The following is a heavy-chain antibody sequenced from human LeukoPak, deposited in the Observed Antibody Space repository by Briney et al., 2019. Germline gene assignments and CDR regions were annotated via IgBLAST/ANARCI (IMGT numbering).Heavy chain of an antibody. CDR3: AKGSKEVLFTRDHYMDV. D-gene: IGHD3-3*01. CDR1: GFTFRNYG. CDR2: ISSTSNSI. V-gene: IGHV3-48*01. Sequence: GGSLRLSCVASGFTFRNYGMNWARQAPGKGLEWVSYISSTSNSIEYADSVRGRFTISRDNARNSLYLQMNSLRAEDTAVYYCAKGSKEVLFTRDHYMDVWGKGTTVTISS. J-gene: IGHJ6*03.